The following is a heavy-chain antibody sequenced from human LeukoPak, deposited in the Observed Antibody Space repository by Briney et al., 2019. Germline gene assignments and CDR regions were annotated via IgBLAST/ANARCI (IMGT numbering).Heavy chain of an antibody. V-gene: IGHV3-30*12. CDR3: ARDRDNNYYDY. Sequence: PGGSLRLSCAASGFTFSIYGMHWVRQAPGKGLEWVSFIFYDGSKKYYADSVKGRFTISRDDSKNTLYLQMNTLRVEDTAVYYCARDRDNNYYDYWGQGTLVTVSS. J-gene: IGHJ4*02. D-gene: IGHD5-24*01. CDR2: IFYDGSKK. CDR1: GFTFSIYG.